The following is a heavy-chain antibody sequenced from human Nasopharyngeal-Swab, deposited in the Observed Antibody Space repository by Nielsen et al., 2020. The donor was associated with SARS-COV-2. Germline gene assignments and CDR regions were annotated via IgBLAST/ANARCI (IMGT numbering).Heavy chain of an antibody. J-gene: IGHJ2*01. Sequence: GSLRLSCTVSGGSISNSYWSWIRQPPGKGLEWIGYIYYSGSTNYNPSLKGRVTISVDTSKNKFSLKLSSVTAADTAVYYCARIAAPPWYFDLWGRGTLVTVSS. CDR1: GGSISNSY. V-gene: IGHV4-59*01. CDR3: ARIAAPPWYFDL. CDR2: IYYSGST. D-gene: IGHD6-6*01.